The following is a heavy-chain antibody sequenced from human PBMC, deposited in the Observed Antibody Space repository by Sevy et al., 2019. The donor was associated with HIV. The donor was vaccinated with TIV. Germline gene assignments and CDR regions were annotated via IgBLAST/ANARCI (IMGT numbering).Heavy chain of an antibody. V-gene: IGHV1-46*01. CDR2: INPSGGST. CDR3: ARDSDNYDILTGYYPLDY. CDR1: GYTFTSQY. Sequence: ASVKVSCKASGYTFTSQYMHWVRQAPGQGLEWMGIINPSGGSTSYAQKFQGRVTMTRDTSTSTVYMELSSLRSEDTAVYYCARDSDNYDILTGYYPLDYWGQGTLVTVSS. J-gene: IGHJ4*02. D-gene: IGHD3-9*01.